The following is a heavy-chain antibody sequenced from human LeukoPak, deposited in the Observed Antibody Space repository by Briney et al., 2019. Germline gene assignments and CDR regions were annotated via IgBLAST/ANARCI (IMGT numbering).Heavy chain of an antibody. Sequence: GGSLRLSCAASGFTFSDYWMSWMRQAPGKGLEWVSAISGSGGSTYYADSVKGRFTISRDNSKNTLYLQMNSLRAEDTAVYYCAKDTGSYALYDAFDIWGQGTMVTVSS. CDR2: ISGSGGST. CDR3: AKDTGSYALYDAFDI. CDR1: GFTFSDYW. J-gene: IGHJ3*02. V-gene: IGHV3-23*01. D-gene: IGHD1-26*01.